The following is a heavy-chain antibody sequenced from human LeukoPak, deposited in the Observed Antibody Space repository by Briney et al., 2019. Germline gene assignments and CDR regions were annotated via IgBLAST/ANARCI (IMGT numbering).Heavy chain of an antibody. J-gene: IGHJ4*02. Sequence: GGSLRLSCAASGLTFSSYAMSWVRQAPGKGLEWVSAISGSGGSTYYADSVKGRFTISRDNSKNTLYLQMNSLRAEDTAVYYCAKDSYDYPWSYFDYWGQGTLVTVSS. CDR3: AKDSYDYPWSYFDY. CDR2: ISGSGGST. D-gene: IGHD3-16*01. CDR1: GLTFSSYA. V-gene: IGHV3-23*01.